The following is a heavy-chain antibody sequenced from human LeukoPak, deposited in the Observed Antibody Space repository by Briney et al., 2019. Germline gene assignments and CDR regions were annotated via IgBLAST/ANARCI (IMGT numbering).Heavy chain of an antibody. D-gene: IGHD5-18*01. Sequence: SETLSLTCTVSGGSISSYYWSWIRQPAGKGLEWIGRIYTSGSANYNPSLKSRVTMSVDTSKNQFSLKLSSVTAADTAVYYCASGYSYGPFDYWGQGTLVTVSS. J-gene: IGHJ4*02. CDR1: GGSISSYY. CDR2: IYTSGSA. V-gene: IGHV4-4*07. CDR3: ASGYSYGPFDY.